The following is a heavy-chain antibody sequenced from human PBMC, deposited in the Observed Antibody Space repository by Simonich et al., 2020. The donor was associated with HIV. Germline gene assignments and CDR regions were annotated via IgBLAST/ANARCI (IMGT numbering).Heavy chain of an antibody. J-gene: IGHJ4*02. Sequence: QVQLQQWGAGLLKPSETLSLTCAVYGGSFSGYYWSWLRQPPVKGLEWIGEINHRGITNYKSYLNSRATISVDKSKNQFSLKLSSVTAADTAIYYCARRDRELILYFDYWGQGNLVTVSS. CDR2: INHRGIT. CDR1: GGSFSGYY. D-gene: IGHD3-3*01. CDR3: ARRDRELILYFDY. V-gene: IGHV4-34*01.